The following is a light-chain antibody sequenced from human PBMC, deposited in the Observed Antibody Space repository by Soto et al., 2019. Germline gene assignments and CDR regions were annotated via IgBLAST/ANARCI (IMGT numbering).Light chain of an antibody. V-gene: IGKV3-11*01. CDR2: DAS. J-gene: IGKJ4*01. CDR1: QSVSSY. Sequence: EIVLTQSPATLSLSPGERAALSCRASQSVSSYLAWYQQKPGQAPRLLIYDASKRATGIPARFSGSGSGTDFTRTISSLEPEDLAVYFCQQRSNWPSTFGGGTKVEI. CDR3: QQRSNWPST.